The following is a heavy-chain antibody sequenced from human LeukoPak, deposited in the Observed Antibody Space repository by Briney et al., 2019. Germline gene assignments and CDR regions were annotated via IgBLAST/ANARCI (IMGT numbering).Heavy chain of an antibody. Sequence: GGSLRLSCAASGFTFSSYAMTWVRQAPGKGLEWVSGISGSGGGTYYAGSVKGRFTISRDNSKNTLYLQMSSLRAEDTAGYYCARRYMATSAGDFEYWGQGTLVIVSS. CDR3: ARRYMATSAGDFEY. V-gene: IGHV3-23*01. CDR1: GFTFSSYA. D-gene: IGHD5-24*01. J-gene: IGHJ4*02. CDR2: ISGSGGGT.